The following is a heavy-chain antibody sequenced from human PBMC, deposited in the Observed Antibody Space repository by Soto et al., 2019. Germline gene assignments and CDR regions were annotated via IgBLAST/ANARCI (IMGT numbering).Heavy chain of an antibody. J-gene: IGHJ1*01. CDR2: IIPMFGTA. Sequence: SVKVSCKVSGGTFSSYVFSWVRQAPGQGLEWMGGIIPMFGTANHAQKFQGRVTLIADESTSTAYMELSSLRSEDTAVYYCARGSRDCSGGSCFPLPTAEYFRHWGQGTLVTVSS. CDR1: GGTFSSYV. CDR3: ARGSRDCSGGSCFPLPTAEYFRH. D-gene: IGHD2-15*01. V-gene: IGHV1-69*13.